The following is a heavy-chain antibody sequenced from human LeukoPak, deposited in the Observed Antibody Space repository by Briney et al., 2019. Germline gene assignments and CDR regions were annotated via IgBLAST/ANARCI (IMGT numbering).Heavy chain of an antibody. Sequence: PGRSLRLSCETSGFIFDDYALHWVRQAPGQGLEWVAGASWNSGSIGYAESVKGRFTISRDNVKNSLYLQMNSLRTEDTAFYYCAKGYSYGITYYFDFWGQGTLVTVSS. V-gene: IGHV3-9*01. CDR2: ASWNSGSI. CDR1: GFIFDDYA. D-gene: IGHD5-18*01. CDR3: AKGYSYGITYYFDF. J-gene: IGHJ4*02.